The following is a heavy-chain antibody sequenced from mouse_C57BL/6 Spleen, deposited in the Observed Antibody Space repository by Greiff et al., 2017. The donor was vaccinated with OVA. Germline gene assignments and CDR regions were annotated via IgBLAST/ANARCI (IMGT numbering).Heavy chain of an antibody. Sequence: QVQLQQSGPELVKPGASVKISCKASGYAFSSSWMNWVKQRPGKGLEWIGRIYPGDGDTNYNGKFKGKATLTADKSSSTAYMQRSSLTSEASAVYFCARSALATFAWFAYWGQGTLVTVSA. CDR2: IYPGDGDT. V-gene: IGHV1-82*01. CDR3: ARSALATFAWFAY. CDR1: GYAFSSSW. D-gene: IGHD3-1*01. J-gene: IGHJ3*01.